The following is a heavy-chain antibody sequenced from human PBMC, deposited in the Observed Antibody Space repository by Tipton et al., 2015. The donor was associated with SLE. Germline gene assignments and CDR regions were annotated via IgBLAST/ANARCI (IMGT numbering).Heavy chain of an antibody. CDR1: GFTFDDYA. CDR3: ALQRGYSYGFDY. V-gene: IGHV3-9*01. Sequence: SGFTFDDYAMHWVRQAPGKGLEWVSGISWNSGNIDYADSVKGRFTISRDNSKNTLYLQMHSLRAEDTAVYYCALQRGYSYGFDYWGQGTLVTVSS. J-gene: IGHJ4*02. D-gene: IGHD5-18*01. CDR2: ISWNSGNI.